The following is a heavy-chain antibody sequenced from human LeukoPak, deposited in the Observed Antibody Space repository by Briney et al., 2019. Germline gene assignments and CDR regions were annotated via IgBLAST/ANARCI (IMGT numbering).Heavy chain of an antibody. D-gene: IGHD4-17*01. V-gene: IGHV3-53*01. CDR2: IYSGGST. CDR3: ATTVTSGTGDY. CDR1: GFTFSSYA. J-gene: IGHJ4*02. Sequence: PGGSLRLSCAASGFTFSSYAMSWVRQAPGKGLEWVSVIYSGGSTYYADSVKGRFTISRDNSKNTLYLQMNSLRAEDTAVHYCATTVTSGTGDYWGQGTLVTVSS.